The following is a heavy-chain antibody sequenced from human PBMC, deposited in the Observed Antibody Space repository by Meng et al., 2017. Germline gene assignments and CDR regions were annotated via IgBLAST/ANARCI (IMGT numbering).Heavy chain of an antibody. J-gene: IGHJ4*02. CDR3: AKLIAPSAY. CDR1: GFTFSSYG. CDR2: IGGSGGST. D-gene: IGHD2/OR15-2a*01. V-gene: IGHV3-23*04. Sequence: EGQLGGSGGGLVQPGGSLRLSCAASGFTFSSYGMTWVRQAPGKGLEWVSAIGGSGGSTYYADSVKGRFTISRDNSKNTLYLQMNSLRVEDTAVYYCAKLIAPSAYWGQGTLVTVSS.